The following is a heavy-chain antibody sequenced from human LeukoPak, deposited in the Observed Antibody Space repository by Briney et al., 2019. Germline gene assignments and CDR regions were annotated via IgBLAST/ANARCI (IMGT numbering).Heavy chain of an antibody. CDR3: ARNIPARPQDY. CDR1: GGSISSGNYY. D-gene: IGHD6-6*01. Sequence: SETLSLTCTVSGGSISSGNYYWSWIRQPAGKGLEWIGRIYTSGSTNYNPSLKSRVTVSVDTSKNQFSLKLSSVTAADTAVYYCARNIPARPQDYWGQGTLVTVSS. J-gene: IGHJ4*02. V-gene: IGHV4-61*02. CDR2: IYTSGST.